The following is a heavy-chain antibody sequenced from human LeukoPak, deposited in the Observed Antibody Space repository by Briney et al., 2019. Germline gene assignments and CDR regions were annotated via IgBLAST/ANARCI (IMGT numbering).Heavy chain of an antibody. V-gene: IGHV3-30*03. Sequence: PGGSLRLSCAASGFTFSSYGMHWVRQAPGKGLEWVAVISYDGSNKYYADSVKGQFTISRDNSKNTLYLQMNSLRAEDTAVYYCGRGSYNFDYWGQGTLVTVSS. CDR1: GFTFSSYG. J-gene: IGHJ4*02. CDR2: ISYDGSNK. CDR3: GRGSYNFDY. D-gene: IGHD1-26*01.